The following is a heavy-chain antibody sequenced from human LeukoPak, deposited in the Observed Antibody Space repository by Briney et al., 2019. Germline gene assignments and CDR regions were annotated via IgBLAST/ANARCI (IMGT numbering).Heavy chain of an antibody. CDR2: INHSGST. V-gene: IGHV4-34*01. D-gene: IGHD3-9*01. Sequence: SETLSLTCAVYGGSFSGYYWSWIRQPPGKGLEWIGEINHSGSTNYNPSLKSRVTISVDTSKNQFSLKLSSVTAADTAVYYCAVPYYDILTGYYRGRYYYYYGMDVWGQGTMVTVSS. CDR1: GGSFSGYY. J-gene: IGHJ6*02. CDR3: AVPYYDILTGYYRGRYYYYYGMDV.